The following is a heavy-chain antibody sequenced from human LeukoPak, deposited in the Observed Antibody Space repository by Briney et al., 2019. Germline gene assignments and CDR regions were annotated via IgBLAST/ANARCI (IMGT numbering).Heavy chain of an antibody. J-gene: IGHJ4*02. CDR1: GGSISSYY. CDR3: ARKRRGYCSSTSCYEEDDY. V-gene: IGHV4-59*01. D-gene: IGHD2-2*01. CDR2: IYYSGST. Sequence: SETLSLTCTVSGGSISSYYLSWIRQPPGKGLEWIGYIYYSGSTNYNPSLKSRVTISVDTSKNQFSLKLSSVTAADMAVYYCARKRRGYCSSTSCYEEDDYWGQGTLVTVSS.